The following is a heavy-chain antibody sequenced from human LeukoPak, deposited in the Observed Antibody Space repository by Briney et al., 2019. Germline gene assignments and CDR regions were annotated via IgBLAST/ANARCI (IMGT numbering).Heavy chain of an antibody. J-gene: IGHJ5*02. Sequence: SETLSLTCTASGGSISSYYWSWIRQPPGKGLEWIGYIYTSGSTNYNPSLKSRVTISVDTSKNQFSLKLSSVTAADTAVYYCARLRWRTEYQLLPENWFDPWGQGTLVTVSS. CDR3: ARLRWRTEYQLLPENWFDP. D-gene: IGHD2-2*01. CDR2: IYTSGST. CDR1: GGSISSYY. V-gene: IGHV4-4*09.